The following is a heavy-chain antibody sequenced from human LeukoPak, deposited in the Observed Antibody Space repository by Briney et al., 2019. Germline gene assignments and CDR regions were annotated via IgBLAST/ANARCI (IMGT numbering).Heavy chain of an antibody. J-gene: IGHJ6*02. D-gene: IGHD5-18*01. CDR1: GGSISSGGYY. CDR3: ARGQLWSALYYYGMDV. V-gene: IGHV4-31*03. Sequence: SETLSLTCTVSGGSISSGGYYWSWIRQHPGKGLEWIGYIYYSGSTYYNPSLKSRVTISVDTSKNQFSLKLSSVTAADTAVYYCARGQLWSALYYYGMDVWGQGTTVTVSS. CDR2: IYYSGST.